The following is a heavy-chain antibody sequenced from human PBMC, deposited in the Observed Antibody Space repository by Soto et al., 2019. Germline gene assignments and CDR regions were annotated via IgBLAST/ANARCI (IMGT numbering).Heavy chain of an antibody. CDR2: IYHSGST. CDR3: ARDPHCTNGVCYIDY. CDR1: GGSISSSNW. D-gene: IGHD2-8*01. V-gene: IGHV4-4*02. J-gene: IGHJ4*02. Sequence: PSETLSLTCAVSGGSISSSNWWSWVRQPPGKGLEWIGEIYHSGSTNYNPSLKSQVTISVDKSKNQFSLKLSSVTAADTAVYYCARDPHCTNGVCYIDYWGQGTLVTVSS.